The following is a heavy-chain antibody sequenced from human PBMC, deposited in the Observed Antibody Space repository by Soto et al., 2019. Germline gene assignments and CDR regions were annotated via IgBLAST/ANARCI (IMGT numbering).Heavy chain of an antibody. CDR3: AREDRDRETGLVPAAIDGMYV. Sequence: QVQLVQSGAEVKKPGSSVKVSCKASGGTFSRYSINWVRQAPGHGLEWIGRIIPIFGIASYAKKFQGRVTITADESTSTAYMELSSLRSDDTAVYYCAREDRDRETGLVPAAIDGMYVWGQVTTVTVSS. CDR2: IIPIFGIA. CDR1: GGTFSRYS. J-gene: IGHJ6*02. V-gene: IGHV1-69*08. D-gene: IGHD2-2*01.